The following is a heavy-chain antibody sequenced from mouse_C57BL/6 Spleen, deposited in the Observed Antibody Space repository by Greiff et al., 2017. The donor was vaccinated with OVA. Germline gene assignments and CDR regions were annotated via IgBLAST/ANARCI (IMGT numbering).Heavy chain of an antibody. CDR2: IDPSDSET. D-gene: IGHD1-1*01. V-gene: IGHV1-52*01. Sequence: VQLQQPGAELVRPGSSVKLSCKASGYTFTSYWMHWVKQRPIQGLEWIGNIDPSDSETHYNQKFKDKATLTVDKSSSTAYMQLSSLTSEDSAVYYCARRSYYGSSLWYFDVWGTGTTVTVSS. J-gene: IGHJ1*03. CDR3: ARRSYYGSSLWYFDV. CDR1: GYTFTSYW.